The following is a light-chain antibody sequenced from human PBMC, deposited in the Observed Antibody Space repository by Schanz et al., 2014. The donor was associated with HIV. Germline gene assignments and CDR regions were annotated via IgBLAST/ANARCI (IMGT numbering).Light chain of an antibody. CDR1: SSDVGGYNY. CDR2: DVS. V-gene: IGLV2-14*03. CDR3: CSCTNTNTWV. J-gene: IGLJ3*02. Sequence: QSALTQPASVSGSPGQSITISCTGTSSDVGGYNYVSWYQQHPGKAPKLMIYDVSNRPSGISPRFSASKSDNTASLTISGLQAEDEGDYYCCSCTNTNTWVFGGGTKLTVL.